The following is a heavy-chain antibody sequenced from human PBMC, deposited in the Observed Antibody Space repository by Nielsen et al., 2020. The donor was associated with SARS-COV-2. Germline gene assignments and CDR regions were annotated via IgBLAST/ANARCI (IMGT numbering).Heavy chain of an antibody. D-gene: IGHD2-2*01. CDR3: ARLPAGTVSFDI. Sequence: SETLSLTCAVSGGSIRNSYWGWIRQPPGKRLEWIAYSDHSWRINYNPSLKSRATISADTSKDQTSLKLRSVTAADTAVYYCARLPAGTVSFDIWGQGTMVTVSA. CDR1: GGSIRNSY. V-gene: IGHV4-59*08. CDR2: SDHSWRI. J-gene: IGHJ3*02.